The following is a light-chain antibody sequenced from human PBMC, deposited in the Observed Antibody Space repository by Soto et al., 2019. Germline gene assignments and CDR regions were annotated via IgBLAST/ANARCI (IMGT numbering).Light chain of an antibody. CDR2: AAS. Sequence: DIQMTQSPSSLSASLGDRVTITCRASQGIGNYLAWYQLQPGKVPKLLIYAASTLQSGVPSRFSGSGSGTDFTLTISSMQHEDVATYFCQKYDSAPRTFGQGTKVEIK. V-gene: IGKV1-27*01. J-gene: IGKJ1*01. CDR1: QGIGNY. CDR3: QKYDSAPRT.